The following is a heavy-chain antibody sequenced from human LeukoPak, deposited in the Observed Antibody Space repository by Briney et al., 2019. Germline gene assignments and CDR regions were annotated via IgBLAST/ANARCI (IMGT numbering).Heavy chain of an antibody. CDR1: GGTFSNYG. CDR3: ARGVHVRVYDSNPHYGHY. J-gene: IGHJ4*02. CDR2: IIPIFGTA. Sequence: GASVKVSCKASGGTFSNYGISWVRQAPGQGLEWMGGIIPIFGTANYAQKFQGRVTLTADKSTSTAYMELSSLRSEDTALYYCARGVHVRVYDSNPHYGHYWGQGTLVTVSS. V-gene: IGHV1-69*06. D-gene: IGHD3-22*01.